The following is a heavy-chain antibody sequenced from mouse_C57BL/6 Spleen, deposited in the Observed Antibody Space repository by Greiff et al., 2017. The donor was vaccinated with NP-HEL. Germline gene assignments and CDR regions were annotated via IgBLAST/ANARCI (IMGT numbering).Heavy chain of an antibody. Sequence: VQLQESGAELARPGASVKMSCKASGYTFTSYTMHWVKQRPGQGLEWIGYINPSSGYTKYNQKFKDKATVTADKSSSTAYMQLSSLTSEDSAVYYCARGITTVEDWYFDVWGTGTTVTVSS. CDR1: GYTFTSYT. CDR2: INPSSGYT. CDR3: ARGITTVEDWYFDV. D-gene: IGHD1-1*01. J-gene: IGHJ1*03. V-gene: IGHV1-4*01.